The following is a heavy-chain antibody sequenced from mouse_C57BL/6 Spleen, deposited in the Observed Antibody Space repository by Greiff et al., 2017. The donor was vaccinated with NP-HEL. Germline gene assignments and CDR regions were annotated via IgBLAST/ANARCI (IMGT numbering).Heavy chain of an antibody. CDR1: GFTFSDYG. D-gene: IGHD1-1*01. Sequence: EVHLVESGGGLVKPGGSLKLSCAASGFTFSDYGMHWVRQAPEKGLEWVAYISSGSSTIYYADTVKGRFTISRDNAKNTLFLQMTSLRSEDTAMYYCARRDYYYGSSPFAYWGQGTLVTVSA. CDR2: ISSGSSTI. CDR3: ARRDYYYGSSPFAY. V-gene: IGHV5-17*01. J-gene: IGHJ3*01.